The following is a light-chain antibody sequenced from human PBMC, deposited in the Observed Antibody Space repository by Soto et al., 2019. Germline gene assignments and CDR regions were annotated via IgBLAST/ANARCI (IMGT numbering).Light chain of an antibody. J-gene: IGKJ4*01. CDR3: MQTLQSRT. V-gene: IGKV2-28*01. Sequence: IVMTQSPLSLPVTPGEPASISCRSSQSLLHSNGYTYLDWYLQKPGQSPQLLIYMGSNRASGVPDRFSGSGSGTDFTLKISRVEAEDVGVYYCMQTLQSRTFGGGTKVDIK. CDR2: MGS. CDR1: QSLLHSNGYTY.